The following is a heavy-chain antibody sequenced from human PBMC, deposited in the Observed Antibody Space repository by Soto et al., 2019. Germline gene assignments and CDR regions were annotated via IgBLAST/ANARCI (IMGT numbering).Heavy chain of an antibody. Sequence: ASVKVSCKASGYTFTGYYMHWVRQAPGQGLEWMGWINPNSGNTNYAQKLQGRVTMTTDTSTSTAYMELRRLRSDDTAVYYYARLYCSSTSCYRDHYCSGGSCYSDYWGQGTLVTVSS. D-gene: IGHD2-2*02. CDR1: GYTFTGYY. CDR2: INPNSGNT. V-gene: IGHV1-2*02. J-gene: IGHJ4*02. CDR3: ARLYCSSTSCYRDHYCSGGSCYSDY.